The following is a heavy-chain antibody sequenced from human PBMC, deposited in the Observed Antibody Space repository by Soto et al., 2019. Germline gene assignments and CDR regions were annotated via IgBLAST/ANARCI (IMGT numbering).Heavy chain of an antibody. V-gene: IGHV3-23*01. Sequence: GGSLRLSCAASGFTFSSYAMGWVRQAPGKGLEWVSAISGSGGSTYYADSVKGRFTISRDNSKNTLYLQMNSLRAEDTAVYYCAKDGYGFFGVVPPYGMDVWGQGTTVTVSS. J-gene: IGHJ6*02. CDR1: GFTFSSYA. CDR2: ISGSGGST. CDR3: AKDGYGFFGVVPPYGMDV. D-gene: IGHD3-3*01.